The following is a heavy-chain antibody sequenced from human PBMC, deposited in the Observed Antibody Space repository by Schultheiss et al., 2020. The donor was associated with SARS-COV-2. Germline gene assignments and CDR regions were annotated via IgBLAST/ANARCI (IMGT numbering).Heavy chain of an antibody. Sequence: GGSLRLSCAASGFTFSGSAMHWVRQASGKGLEWVGRIRSKANSYATAYAASVKGRFTISRDDSKNTAYLQMNSLRAEDTAVYSCARTGTTVLYYFDYWGQGTLVTVSS. V-gene: IGHV3-73*01. CDR1: GFTFSGSA. CDR2: IRSKANSYAT. CDR3: ARTGTTVLYYFDY. J-gene: IGHJ4*02. D-gene: IGHD1-7*01.